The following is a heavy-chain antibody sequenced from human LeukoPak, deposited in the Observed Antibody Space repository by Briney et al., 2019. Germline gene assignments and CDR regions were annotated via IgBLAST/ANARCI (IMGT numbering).Heavy chain of an antibody. CDR3: ARHKVGGWDFDY. V-gene: IGHV4-39*01. Sequence: SETLSLTCTVSGGSISSSSYYWGWIRQPPGKGLEWIGSIYYSGSTYYNPSLKSRVTISVDTSKNQFSLKLSSVTAADTAVYYCARHKVGGWDFDYWGQGTLVTVSS. D-gene: IGHD1-26*01. CDR2: IYYSGST. CDR1: GGSISSSSYY. J-gene: IGHJ4*02.